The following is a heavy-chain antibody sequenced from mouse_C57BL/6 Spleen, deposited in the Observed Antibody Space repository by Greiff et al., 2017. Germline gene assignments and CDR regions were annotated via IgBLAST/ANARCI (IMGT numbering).Heavy chain of an antibody. CDR2: IYPSDSET. V-gene: IGHV1-61*01. CDR1: GYTFTSYW. D-gene: IGHD2-3*01. J-gene: IGHJ2*01. CDR3: ARSGLLLYYFDY. Sequence: VQLQQPGAELVRPGSSVKLSCKASGYTFTSYWMDWVKQRPGQGLEWIGNIYPSDSETHYNQKFKDKATLTVDKSSSTAYMQLSSLTSEDSAVYYCARSGLLLYYFDYWGQGTTLTVSS.